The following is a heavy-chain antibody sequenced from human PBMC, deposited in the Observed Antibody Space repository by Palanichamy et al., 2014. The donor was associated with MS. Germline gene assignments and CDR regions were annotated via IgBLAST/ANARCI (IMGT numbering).Heavy chain of an antibody. CDR3: ARHPYPLRGTDWRFDY. J-gene: IGHJ4*02. CDR1: GGSISSNNYR. CDR2: IYYTGDT. V-gene: IGHV4-39*01. D-gene: IGHD3-9*01. Sequence: QLQLQESGPGLVRPSGTLSLTCTVSGGSISSNNYRWGWIRQPPGKGLEWIGSIYYTGDTNYNPSLKSRVSISVDTPNNRFSLKLRSVTAADSATYFCARHPYPLRGTDWRFDYWGQGTLVAVPS.